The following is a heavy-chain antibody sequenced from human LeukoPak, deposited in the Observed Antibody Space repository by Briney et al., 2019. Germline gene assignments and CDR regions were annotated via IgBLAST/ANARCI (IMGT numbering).Heavy chain of an antibody. CDR3: ARTCSSSSCYMVH. CDR2: ISVYNGNT. CDR1: GYTFANFG. Sequence: ASVKVSCKASGYTFANFGITWVRQAPGQGLEWMGWISVYNGNTNYAQNLQGRVTLTTDTSTSTAYMALRSLGSNDTALYYCARTCSSSSCYMVHWGQGTLVTVSS. D-gene: IGHD2-2*02. J-gene: IGHJ4*02. V-gene: IGHV1-18*01.